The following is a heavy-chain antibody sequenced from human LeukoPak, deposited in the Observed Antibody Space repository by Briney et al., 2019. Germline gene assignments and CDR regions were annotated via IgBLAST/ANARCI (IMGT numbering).Heavy chain of an antibody. Sequence: GGSLRLSCAASGFTFSRYWMHWVRQAPGKGLVWVSRINSDGSSTSYADSVKGRLTISRDNAKNTLYLQMNSLRAEDTAVYYCARGYYYDSSGPEDYWGQGTLVTVSS. D-gene: IGHD3-22*01. CDR2: INSDGSST. CDR3: ARGYYYDSSGPEDY. J-gene: IGHJ4*02. CDR1: GFTFSRYW. V-gene: IGHV3-74*01.